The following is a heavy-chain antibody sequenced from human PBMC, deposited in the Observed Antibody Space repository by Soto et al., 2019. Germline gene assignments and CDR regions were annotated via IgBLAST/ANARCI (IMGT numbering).Heavy chain of an antibody. Sequence: ESGGGVVQPGRSLRLSCAASGFTFSSYAMHWVRQAPGKGLEWVAVISYDGSNKYYADSVKGRFTISRDNSKNTLYLQMNSLRAEDTAVYYCARDYPYGDYLYYYYGMDVWGQGTTVTVSS. D-gene: IGHD4-17*01. CDR2: ISYDGSNK. CDR1: GFTFSSYA. V-gene: IGHV3-30-3*01. CDR3: ARDYPYGDYLYYYYGMDV. J-gene: IGHJ6*02.